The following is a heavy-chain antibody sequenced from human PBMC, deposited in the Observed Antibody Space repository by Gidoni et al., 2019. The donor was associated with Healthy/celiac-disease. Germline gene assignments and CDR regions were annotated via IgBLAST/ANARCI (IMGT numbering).Heavy chain of an antibody. CDR2: IYYSGST. CDR1: GGSISSSSYY. J-gene: IGHJ4*02. CDR3: ARSLRKVEMATIFDY. Sequence: QLQLQESGPGLVKPSETLSLTCTVSGGSISSSSYYWGWIRQPPGKGLEWIGSIYYSGSTYYNPSLESRVTISVDTSKNQFSLKLSSVTAADTAVYYCARSLRKVEMATIFDYWGQGTLVTVSS. V-gene: IGHV4-39*01. D-gene: IGHD5-12*01.